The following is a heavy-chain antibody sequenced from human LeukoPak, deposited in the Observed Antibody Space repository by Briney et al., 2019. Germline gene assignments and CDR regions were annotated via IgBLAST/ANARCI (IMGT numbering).Heavy chain of an antibody. CDR1: GYTFTGYY. Sequence: ASVKVSCKASGYTFTGYYMHWVRQAPGQGLEWMGWINPNSGGTNYAQKFQGRVTMTRDTSISTAYMELSRLRSDDTAVYYCARDYCGGDCYPSLYYYYYMDVWGKGTTVTISS. CDR2: INPNSGGT. D-gene: IGHD2-21*02. CDR3: ARDYCGGDCYPSLYYYYYMDV. V-gene: IGHV1-2*02. J-gene: IGHJ6*03.